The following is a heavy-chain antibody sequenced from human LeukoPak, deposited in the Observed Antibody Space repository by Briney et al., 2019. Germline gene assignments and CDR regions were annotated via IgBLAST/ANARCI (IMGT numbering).Heavy chain of an antibody. Sequence: PSETLSLTCAVPGGSISSYYWSWIRQPPGKGLEWIGYIYYSGSTNYNPSLKSRVTISVDTSKNQFSLKLSSVTAADTAVYYCAAGYSSSDWFDPWGQGTLVTVSS. CDR2: IYYSGST. V-gene: IGHV4-59*01. CDR1: GGSISSYY. D-gene: IGHD6-6*01. CDR3: AAGYSSSDWFDP. J-gene: IGHJ5*02.